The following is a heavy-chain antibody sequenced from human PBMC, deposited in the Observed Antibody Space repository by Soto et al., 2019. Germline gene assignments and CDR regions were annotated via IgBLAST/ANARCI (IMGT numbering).Heavy chain of an antibody. V-gene: IGHV1-18*01. Sequence: QVQLVQSGAEMKKPGASVKVSCKASGYTFTSYGISWVRQAPGQGLEWMGWISAYNGNTNYAQKLQGRVTMTTDTTTSTAYMELMRLRSDDSAGYYCGRGGGYCSSTSCYGGNWFDPWGQGTLVTVSS. CDR1: GYTFTSYG. CDR3: GRGGGYCSSTSCYGGNWFDP. D-gene: IGHD2-2*01. CDR2: ISAYNGNT. J-gene: IGHJ5*02.